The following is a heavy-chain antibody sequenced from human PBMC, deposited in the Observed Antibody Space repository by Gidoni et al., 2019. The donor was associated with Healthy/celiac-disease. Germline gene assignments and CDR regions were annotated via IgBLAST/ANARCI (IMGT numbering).Heavy chain of an antibody. CDR2: INHSGST. J-gene: IGHJ4*02. D-gene: IGHD3-22*01. Sequence: QVQLPQWGAGLLKPSETLSLTCAVYGGSFSGYYWSWIRQPPGKGLEWIGEINHSGSTNYNPSLKSRVTISVDTSKNQFSLKLSSVTAADTAVYYCARSDSSGYNYWGQGTLVTVSS. CDR3: ARSDSSGYNY. CDR1: GGSFSGYY. V-gene: IGHV4-34*01.